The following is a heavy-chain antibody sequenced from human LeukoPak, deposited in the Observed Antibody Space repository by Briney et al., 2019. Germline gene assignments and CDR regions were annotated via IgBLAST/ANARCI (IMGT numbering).Heavy chain of an antibody. D-gene: IGHD2-15*01. J-gene: IGHJ4*02. V-gene: IGHV4-31*03. CDR2: IYYSGST. Sequence: SETLSLTCTVSGGSISSGGYYWSWIRQHPGKGLEWIGYIYYSGSTYYNPSLKSRVTISVDTSKNQFSLKLSSVTAADTAAYYCARVAGYCSGGSCYGFDYWGQGTLVTVSS. CDR1: GGSISSGGYY. CDR3: ARVAGYCSGGSCYGFDY.